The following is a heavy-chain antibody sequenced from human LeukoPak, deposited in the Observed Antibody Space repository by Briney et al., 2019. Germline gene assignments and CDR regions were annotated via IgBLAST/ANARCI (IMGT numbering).Heavy chain of an antibody. CDR2: IYHSGST. V-gene: IGHV4-4*02. CDR3: ARDHGDYGAFDI. Sequence: EPSETLPLTCAVSGGSISSSNWWSWVRQPPGKGLEWIGEIYHSGSTNYNPSLKSRVTISVDKSKNQFSLKLSSVTAAGTAVYYCARDHGDYGAFDIWGQGTMVTVSS. J-gene: IGHJ3*02. CDR1: GGSISSSNW. D-gene: IGHD4-17*01.